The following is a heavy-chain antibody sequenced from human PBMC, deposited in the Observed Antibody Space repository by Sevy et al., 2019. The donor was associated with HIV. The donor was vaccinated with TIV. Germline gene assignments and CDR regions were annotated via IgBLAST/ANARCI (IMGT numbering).Heavy chain of an antibody. J-gene: IGHJ5*02. CDR1: GGSISSSNW. V-gene: IGHV4-4*02. CDR2: IYRSGST. CDR3: ASGQFVPIDRIAAAGREFDWFDP. D-gene: IGHD6-13*01. Sequence: SETLSLTCAVSGGSISSSNWWSWVRQPPGKGLEWIGEIYRSGSTNYNPSLKSRVTISVDKSKNQFSLKLSSVTAADTAVYYCASGQFVPIDRIAAAGREFDWFDPWGQGTLVTVSS.